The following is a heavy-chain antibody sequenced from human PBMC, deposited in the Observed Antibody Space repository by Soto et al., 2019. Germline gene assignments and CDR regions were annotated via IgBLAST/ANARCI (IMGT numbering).Heavy chain of an antibody. CDR3: AREDSIIIPAVSDF. Sequence: GGSLRLSCAVSGFNFNNYGINWVRQAPGKGLEWVSSVCKSDYTYYSDSVKGRFTISRDTAKNSVSLQMNTLRAEDTAVYYCAREDSIIIPAVSDFWGQGTLVTVSS. J-gene: IGHJ4*02. CDR2: VCKSDYT. CDR1: GFNFNNYG. D-gene: IGHD2-2*01. V-gene: IGHV3-21*01.